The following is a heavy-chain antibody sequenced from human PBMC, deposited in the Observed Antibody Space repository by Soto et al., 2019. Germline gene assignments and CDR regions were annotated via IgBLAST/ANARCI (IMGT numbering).Heavy chain of an antibody. J-gene: IGHJ4*02. CDR2: IFPLTDIP. CDR1: GGTFRNHP. Sequence: QVQLVQSGTEVKKPGSSVKVSCKASGGTFRNHPINWVRQAPGKGLEWMGSIFPLTDIPDYAQNFQARLTISADKSTSTAYMELSSLTSDDTAMYFCARGPLVVLNYFESWGQGTLVTVSS. V-gene: IGHV1-69*02. CDR3: ARGPLVVLNYFES.